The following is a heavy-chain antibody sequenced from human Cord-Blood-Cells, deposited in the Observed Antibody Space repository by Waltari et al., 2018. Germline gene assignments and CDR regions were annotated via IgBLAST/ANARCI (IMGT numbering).Heavy chain of an antibody. J-gene: IGHJ5*02. V-gene: IGHV4-59*01. CDR2: IYYSGST. CDR1: GGSLSSYY. D-gene: IGHD3-10*01. Sequence: QVQLQESGPGLVKPSETLSLTCTVSGGSLSSYYWSWFRQPPGKGMGWIGYIYYSGSTNYNPSLKSRVTISVDTSKNQFSLKLSSVTAADTAVYYCARGSGSPLLWFGELSKDWFDPWGQGTLVTVSS. CDR3: ARGSGSPLLWFGELSKDWFDP.